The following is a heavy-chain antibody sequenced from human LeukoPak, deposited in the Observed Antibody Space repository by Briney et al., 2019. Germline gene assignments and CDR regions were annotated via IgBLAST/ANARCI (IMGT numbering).Heavy chain of an antibody. Sequence: WFRQPPGKGLEWIGSIYYSGTTYYNPSLNSRVTISEDTSKNQFSLKLSSVTAADTAVYYCARGPYSYGPKNFDYWGQGTLVTVSS. D-gene: IGHD5-18*01. J-gene: IGHJ4*02. CDR2: IYYSGTT. V-gene: IGHV4-39*01. CDR3: ARGPYSYGPKNFDY.